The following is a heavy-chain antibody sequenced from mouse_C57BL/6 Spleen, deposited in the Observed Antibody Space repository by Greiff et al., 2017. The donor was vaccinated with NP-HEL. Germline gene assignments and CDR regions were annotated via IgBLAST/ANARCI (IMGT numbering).Heavy chain of an antibody. Sequence: VQLQQSGAELVKPGASVKISCKASGYAFSSYWMNWVKQRPGKGLEWIGQIYPGDGDTNYNGKFKGKATLTADKSSSTAYMQLSSLTSEDSAVYFWSGEGDYDGTSYFDYWGQGTTLTVSS. CDR1: GYAFSSYW. V-gene: IGHV1-80*01. CDR3: SGEGDYDGTSYFDY. CDR2: IYPGDGDT. D-gene: IGHD2-4*01. J-gene: IGHJ2*01.